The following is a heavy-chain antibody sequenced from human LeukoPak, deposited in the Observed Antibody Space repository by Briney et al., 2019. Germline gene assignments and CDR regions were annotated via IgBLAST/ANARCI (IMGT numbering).Heavy chain of an antibody. V-gene: IGHV3-73*01. CDR2: IRSKANSYAT. CDR1: GFTFSGSA. D-gene: IGHD6-19*01. CDR3: TSRIAVATWGFDP. Sequence: QPGGSLRLSCAASGFTFSGSAMHWVRQASGKGLEWVGRIRSKANSYATAYAASVKGRFTISRDDSKNTAYLQMKSLKTEDTAVYYCTSRIAVATWGFDPWGQGTLVTVSS. J-gene: IGHJ5*02.